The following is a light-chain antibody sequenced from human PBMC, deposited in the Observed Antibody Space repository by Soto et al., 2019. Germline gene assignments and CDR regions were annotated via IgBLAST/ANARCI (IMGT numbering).Light chain of an antibody. Sequence: EIVLTQSPGTLSLSPGERATLSSRASQSVSSSYLAWYQQKPGQAPRLLIYGASSRATGIPDRFSGSGSETDFTLTISRLEPEDFAVYYCQQYGSSSWTFGQGTKVEI. CDR3: QQYGSSSWT. J-gene: IGKJ1*01. V-gene: IGKV3-20*01. CDR2: GAS. CDR1: QSVSSSY.